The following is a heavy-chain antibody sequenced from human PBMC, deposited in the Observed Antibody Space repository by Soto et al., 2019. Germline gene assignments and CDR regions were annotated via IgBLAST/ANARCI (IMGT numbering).Heavy chain of an antibody. Sequence: QVQLVQSGAEVKKPGASVKVSCKASGYTFTSYDINWVRQATGQGLEWMGWINPNSGNTGYAQKLQGRVTMTRNTSISTAYMQLSSLRSEDTAVYYCARGRAIVVVVADTRYYYCMDVWGQGTTVTVSS. CDR2: INPNSGNT. CDR3: ARGRAIVVVVADTRYYYCMDV. V-gene: IGHV1-8*01. D-gene: IGHD2-15*01. J-gene: IGHJ6*02. CDR1: GYTFTSYD.